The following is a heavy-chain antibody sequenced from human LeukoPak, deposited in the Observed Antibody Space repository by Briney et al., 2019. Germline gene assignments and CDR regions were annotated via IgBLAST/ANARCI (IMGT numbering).Heavy chain of an antibody. V-gene: IGHV3-21*01. CDR3: ARDPVVGVLGGYYFDY. Sequence: KAGGSLRLPLAASGLTFSSYSMNWGGQAPGKGLGWVSSISSCSSYIYYADSVKGRFTISRDNAKNSLYLQMNSLRAEDTAVYYCARDPVVGVLGGYYFDYWGQGTLVTVSS. CDR1: GLTFSSYS. D-gene: IGHD1-26*01. J-gene: IGHJ4*02. CDR2: ISSCSSYI.